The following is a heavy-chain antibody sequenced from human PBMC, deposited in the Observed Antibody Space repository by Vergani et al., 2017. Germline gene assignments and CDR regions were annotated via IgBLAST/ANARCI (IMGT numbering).Heavy chain of an antibody. J-gene: IGHJ4*02. CDR3: AKLYYYGSGSYYKG. CDR1: GGSISSSSYY. D-gene: IGHD3-10*01. CDR2: SYYSGST. V-gene: IGHV4-39*01. Sequence: QLQLQESGPGLVKPSETLSLTCTDSGGSISSSSYYWGWIRQPPGKGLGWIGSSYYSGSTYYNPSLKSRVTISVDTSKNQFSLKLSSVTDADTAVYYCAKLYYYGSGSYYKGWGQGTLVTVSS.